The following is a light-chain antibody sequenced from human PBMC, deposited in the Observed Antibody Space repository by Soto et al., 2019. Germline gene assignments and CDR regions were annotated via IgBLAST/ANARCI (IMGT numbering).Light chain of an antibody. J-gene: IGKJ5*01. Sequence: EIVLTQSPGTLSLSPGERATLSCRASQSVSSSYLAWYQQKPGQTPRLLIYGASSRATGIPDRFSGSGSGTDFTLTISRLQAEDFAVYYCQQYGSSPITFGQGTRLEI. CDR1: QSVSSSY. V-gene: IGKV3-20*01. CDR2: GAS. CDR3: QQYGSSPIT.